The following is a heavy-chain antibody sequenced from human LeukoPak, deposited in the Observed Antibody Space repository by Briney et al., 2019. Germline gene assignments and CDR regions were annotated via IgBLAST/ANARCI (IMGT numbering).Heavy chain of an antibody. D-gene: IGHD4-17*01. V-gene: IGHV4-4*07. J-gene: IGHJ4*02. CDR3: AREYGDFDY. CDR1: GGSISSYY. CDR2: IDASGRT. Sequence: SETLSLTCTVSGGSISSYYWSWIRQPAGKGLKWIGRIDASGRTNYNPSLKSRVTMSVDTSKKQFSLKVNSVTAADTAVYYCAREYGDFDYWGQGTLVTVSS.